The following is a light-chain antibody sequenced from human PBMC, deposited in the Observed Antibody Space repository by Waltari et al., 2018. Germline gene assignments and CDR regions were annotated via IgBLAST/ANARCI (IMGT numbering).Light chain of an antibody. V-gene: IGLV3-25*03. Sequence: SYELTQPPSVSVSPGQTATITCSGDLLPQQFAYWYQQRPGQAPVLLIYKDTERATGIPERFSGSTSGTTVTLTIAGVQAEDEADYFCQSVDVTALPFGGGTRLTVL. CDR2: KDT. J-gene: IGLJ2*01. CDR1: LLPQQF. CDR3: QSVDVTALP.